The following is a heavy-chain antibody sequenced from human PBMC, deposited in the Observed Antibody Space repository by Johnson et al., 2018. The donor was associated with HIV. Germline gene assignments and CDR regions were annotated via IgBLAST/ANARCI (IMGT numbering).Heavy chain of an antibody. V-gene: IGHV3-11*04. CDR2: ISSSGSTI. J-gene: IGHJ3*02. Sequence: QVQLVESGGGLVKPGGSLRLSCAASGFTFSDYYMSWIRQAPGKGLEWFSYISSSGSTIYYADSVKGRFTISRDNAKNSLYLQMNSLRAEDTAVYYCAKDREWLVPTPLDAFDIWGQGTMVTVSS. CDR1: GFTFSDYY. D-gene: IGHD6-19*01. CDR3: AKDREWLVPTPLDAFDI.